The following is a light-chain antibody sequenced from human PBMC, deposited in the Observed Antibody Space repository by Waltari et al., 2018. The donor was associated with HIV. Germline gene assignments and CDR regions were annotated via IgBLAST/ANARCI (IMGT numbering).Light chain of an antibody. CDR1: DNDFEVYNF. CDR2: DVD. CDR3: ALFTDDSTLL. Sequence: SAVTQPASVSGLPGQSITISCTGDDNDFEVYNFVSLYQQHPGNLPRLILYDVDSRASGIPARFSGSRSGHTASLNISGLRAEDEADYYCALFTDDSTLLFGGGTKVTVL. V-gene: IGLV2-14*03. J-gene: IGLJ2*01.